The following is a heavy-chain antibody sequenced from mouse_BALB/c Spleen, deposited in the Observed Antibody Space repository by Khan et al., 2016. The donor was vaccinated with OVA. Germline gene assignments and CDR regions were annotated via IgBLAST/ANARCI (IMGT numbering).Heavy chain of an antibody. V-gene: IGHV2-6*02. CDR3: ARNSYPYAVDY. CDR1: GFSLTNFG. Sequence: QVQLKESGPGLVAPSQSLSITCTVSGFSLTNFGVPWVRQPPGKGLEWLVLIWSDGTTTYNSALKSRLSISKDTSKSQVFLKMNSLQTDDTAMYYCARNSYPYAVDYWGQGASVTVAS. J-gene: IGHJ4*01. CDR2: IWSDGTT.